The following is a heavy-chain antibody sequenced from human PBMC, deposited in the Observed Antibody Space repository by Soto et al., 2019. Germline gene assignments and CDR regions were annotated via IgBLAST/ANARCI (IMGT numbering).Heavy chain of an antibody. CDR2: ISYDGSNK. D-gene: IGHD3-16*02. J-gene: IGHJ4*02. Sequence: PGGSLRLSCAASGFTFSSYAMHWVRQAPGKGLEWVAVISYDGSNKYYADSVKGRFTISRDNSKNTLYLQMNSLRAEDTAVYYCASGQLLWGSYRPQLPLDYWGQGTLVTVSS. CDR1: GFTFSSYA. CDR3: ASGQLLWGSYRPQLPLDY. V-gene: IGHV3-30-3*01.